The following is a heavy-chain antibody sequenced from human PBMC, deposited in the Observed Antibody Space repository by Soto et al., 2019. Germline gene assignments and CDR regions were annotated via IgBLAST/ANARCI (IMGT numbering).Heavy chain of an antibody. Sequence: PGQGLEWMGVINPNTDSTNSAQRFRGRVTMTRDTSTSTVYMELTSLRSEDTAVYYCARAYSGTLSYFAYWGHGTPVTVSS. D-gene: IGHD1-26*01. CDR2: INPNTDST. V-gene: IGHV1-46*01. CDR3: ARAYSGTLSYFAY. J-gene: IGHJ4*01.